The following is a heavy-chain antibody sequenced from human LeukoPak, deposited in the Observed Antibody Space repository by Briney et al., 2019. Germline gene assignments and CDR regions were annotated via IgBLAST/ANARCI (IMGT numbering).Heavy chain of an antibody. CDR1: GGSISSGGYY. CDR2: IYYSGST. J-gene: IGHJ4*02. V-gene: IGHV4-31*03. D-gene: IGHD3-10*01. CDR3: AREITMVRGPYSFDY. Sequence: SETLSLTCTVSGGSISSGGYYWSWIRQHPGKGLEWIGYIYYSGSTYYNPSLKSRVTISVDTSKNQFSLKLSSVTAADTAVYYCAREITMVRGPYSFDYWGQGTLVTVSS.